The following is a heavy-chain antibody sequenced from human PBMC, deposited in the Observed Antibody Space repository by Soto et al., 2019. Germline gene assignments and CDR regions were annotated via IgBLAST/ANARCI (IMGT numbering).Heavy chain of an antibody. CDR1: GFTFSSYA. Sequence: EVQLLESGGGLVQPGGSLRLSCAASGFTFSSYAMSWVRQAPGKGPEWVSGHSGSGGSTYYADSVKGRFSISRDNSKNTRYLQMNSLRAEDTAVYYCAKAEGFSSYWPFDYWGQGTLVTVSS. CDR3: AKAEGFSSYWPFDY. J-gene: IGHJ4*02. V-gene: IGHV3-23*01. D-gene: IGHD2-15*01. CDR2: HSGSGGST.